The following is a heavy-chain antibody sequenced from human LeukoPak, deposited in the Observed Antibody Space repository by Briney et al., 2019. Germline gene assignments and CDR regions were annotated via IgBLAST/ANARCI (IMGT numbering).Heavy chain of an antibody. CDR1: GYTFTDYY. CDR3: ATGRYCSGGSCYLDY. V-gene: IGHV1-69-2*01. D-gene: IGHD2-15*01. Sequence: ASVKISCKVSGYTFTDYYMHWVQQAPGKGLEWMGLVDPEDGETIYAEKVQGRVTITADTSTDTAYMALSSLRSEDTAVYYCATGRYCSGGSCYLDYWGQGTLVTVSS. CDR2: VDPEDGET. J-gene: IGHJ4*02.